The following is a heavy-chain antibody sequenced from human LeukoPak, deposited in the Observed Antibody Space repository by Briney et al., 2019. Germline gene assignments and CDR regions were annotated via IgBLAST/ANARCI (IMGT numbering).Heavy chain of an antibody. J-gene: IGHJ3*02. V-gene: IGHV3-23*01. CDR1: GFTFSSYA. CDR3: ARDEGEMGPVVPAAMYSADDAFDI. CDR2: ISGSGGNT. D-gene: IGHD2-2*01. Sequence: GGSLRLSCAASGFTFSSYAMTWVRQAPGKGLEWVSGISGSGGNTYYTDSVRGRLSISRDNSKNTLYLQVNSLRAEDTAVYYCARDEGEMGPVVPAAMYSADDAFDIWGQGTMVAVSS.